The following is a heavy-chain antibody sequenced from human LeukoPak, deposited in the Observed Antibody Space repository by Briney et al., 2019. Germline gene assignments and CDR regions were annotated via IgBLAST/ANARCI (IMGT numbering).Heavy chain of an antibody. Sequence: SETLSLTCTVSGGSISSSSYYWGWIRQPPGKGLEWIGSIYYSGSTYYNPTLKSRVTISVDTSKNQFSLKLSSVTAADTAVYYCARDGFLEWSRWGQGTLVTVSS. J-gene: IGHJ4*02. CDR2: IYYSGST. V-gene: IGHV4-39*07. D-gene: IGHD3-3*01. CDR1: GGSISSSSYY. CDR3: ARDGFLEWSR.